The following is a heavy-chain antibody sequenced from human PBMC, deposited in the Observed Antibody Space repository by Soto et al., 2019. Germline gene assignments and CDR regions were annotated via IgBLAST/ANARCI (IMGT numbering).Heavy chain of an antibody. CDR3: AREESGSLTHYHYGMAD. J-gene: IGHJ6*02. CDR1: GGSISSYY. V-gene: IGHV4-59*01. CDR2: IYYSGST. D-gene: IGHD1-26*01. Sequence: SETLSLTCTVSGGSISSYYWSWIRQPPGKGLEWIGYIYYSGSTNYNPSLKSRVTISVDPSKNQFSLKLSSVTAADTAVYYCAREESGSLTHYHYGMADWGQGTTVTVSS.